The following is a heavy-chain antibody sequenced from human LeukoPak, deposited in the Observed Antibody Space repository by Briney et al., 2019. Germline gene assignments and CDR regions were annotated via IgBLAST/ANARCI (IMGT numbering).Heavy chain of an antibody. Sequence: SETLSLTCTVSGGSISSYYWSGIRQPPGKGLEWIGYIYYSGSTNYNPSLKSRVTISVDTSKNQFSLKLSSVTAADTAVYYCARGNHLHWYFDLWGRGTLVTVSS. V-gene: IGHV4-59*01. D-gene: IGHD1-14*01. CDR2: IYYSGST. CDR3: ARGNHLHWYFDL. CDR1: GGSISSYY. J-gene: IGHJ2*01.